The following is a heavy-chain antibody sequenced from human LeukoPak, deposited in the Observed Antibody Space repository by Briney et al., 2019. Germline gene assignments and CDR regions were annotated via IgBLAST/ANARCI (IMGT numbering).Heavy chain of an antibody. V-gene: IGHV3-30-3*01. J-gene: IGHJ4*02. CDR1: GFTFSSYA. CDR3: ARERYSYGYRDHDY. Sequence: GRSLRLSCAASGFTFSSYAMHWVRQAPGKGLEWVAVISYDGSNKYYADSVKGRFTISRDNSKSTLYLQMNSLRAEDTAVYYCARERYSYGYRDHDYWGQGTLVTVSS. D-gene: IGHD5-18*01. CDR2: ISYDGSNK.